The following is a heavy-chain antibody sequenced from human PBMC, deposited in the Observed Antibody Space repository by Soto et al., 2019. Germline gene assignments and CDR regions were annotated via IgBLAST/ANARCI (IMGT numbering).Heavy chain of an antibody. J-gene: IGHJ6*03. CDR3: ARGPAGILDYYYYMDV. CDR1: GFTFSSYG. CDR2: IWYDGSNK. D-gene: IGHD1-20*01. V-gene: IGHV3-33*01. Sequence: QVQLVESGGGVVQPGRSLRLSCAASGFTFSSYGMHWVRQAPGKGLEWVAVIWYDGSNKYYADSVKGRFTISRDNSKNRLYLQMNSLRAEDTAVYYCARGPAGILDYYYYMDVWGKGTTVTVSS.